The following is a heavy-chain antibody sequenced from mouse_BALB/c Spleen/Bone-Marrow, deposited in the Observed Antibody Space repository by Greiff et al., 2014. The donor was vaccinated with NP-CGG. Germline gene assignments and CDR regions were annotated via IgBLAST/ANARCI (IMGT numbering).Heavy chain of an antibody. Sequence: QVQLQQPGAELARPGASVNLSCKASGYTFTSYWMQWVKQRPGQGLEWIGAIYPGDGDTRYTQKFKGKATLTADKSSSTAYMQLSSWASEDSAVYYCAAYYGSSYWAMDYWGQGTSVTVSS. J-gene: IGHJ4*01. D-gene: IGHD1-1*01. CDR2: IYPGDGDT. V-gene: IGHV1-87*01. CDR3: AAYYGSSYWAMDY. CDR1: GYTFTSYW.